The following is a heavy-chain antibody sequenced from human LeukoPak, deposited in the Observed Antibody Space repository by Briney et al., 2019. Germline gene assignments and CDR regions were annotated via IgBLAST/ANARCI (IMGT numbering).Heavy chain of an antibody. J-gene: IGHJ3*02. CDR1: GYTFTSYY. V-gene: IGHV1-2*02. CDR2: INTNSGGT. Sequence: ASVKVSCKASGYTFTSYYMNWVRQAPGQGLEWMGWINTNSGGTNYAQKFQCRVTMTRDTSISTAYMELSRLRSDDTAVYYCHYGDYVADAFDIWGQGTMVTVSS. CDR3: HYGDYVADAFDI. D-gene: IGHD4-17*01.